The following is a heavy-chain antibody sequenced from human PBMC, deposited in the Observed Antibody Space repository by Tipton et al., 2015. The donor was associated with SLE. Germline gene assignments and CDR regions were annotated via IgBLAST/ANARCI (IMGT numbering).Heavy chain of an antibody. CDR1: GYTFNIYG. V-gene: IGHV1-18*01. CDR3: ARGNDDNGDYDY. J-gene: IGHJ4*02. CDR2: INPYNGNT. D-gene: IGHD4-17*01. Sequence: QLVQSGPEVKNPGASVKVSCKASGYTFNIYGISWVRQAPGQGLEWMGWINPYNGNTNYAQKLQGRVTMTTDTSTSTAYMELRSLRSDDTAVYYCARGNDDNGDYDYWGQGTLVTVSS.